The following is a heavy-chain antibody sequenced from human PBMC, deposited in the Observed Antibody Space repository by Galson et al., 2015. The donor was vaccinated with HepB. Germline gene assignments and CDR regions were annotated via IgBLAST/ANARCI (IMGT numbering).Heavy chain of an antibody. D-gene: IGHD1-26*01. J-gene: IGHJ4*02. Sequence: SLRLSCAASGFTFSSYEMHWVRQAPGKGLEWVSYTSSSGTIIYYADSVKGRFTISRDNAKNSLYLQMNSLRAEDTGVYYCARVEGRWELLGADYWGQGTLVTVSS. V-gene: IGHV3-48*03. CDR2: TSSSGTII. CDR1: GFTFSSYE. CDR3: ARVEGRWELLGADY.